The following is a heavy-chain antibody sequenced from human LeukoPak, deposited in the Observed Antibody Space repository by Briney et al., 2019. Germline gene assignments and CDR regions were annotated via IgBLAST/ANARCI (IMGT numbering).Heavy chain of an antibody. CDR1: GGSISSYY. J-gene: IGHJ6*03. CDR2: IYTSGST. CDR3: AAAAQMTNYYYYMDV. D-gene: IGHD6-13*01. Sequence: SETLSLTCTVSGGSISSYYWSWIRQPAGKGLEWIGRIYTSGSTNYNPSPKSRVTMSVDTSKNQFSLKLSSVTAADTAVYYCAAAAQMTNYYYYMDVWGKGTTVTISS. V-gene: IGHV4-4*07.